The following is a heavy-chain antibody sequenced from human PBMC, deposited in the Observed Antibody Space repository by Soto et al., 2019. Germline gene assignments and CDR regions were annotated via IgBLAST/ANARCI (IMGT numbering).Heavy chain of an antibody. Sequence: PGGSLRLSCAASGFTFSSYGMHWVRQAPGKGLEWVAVISYDGSNKYYADSVKGRFTISRDNSKNTLYLQMNSLRAEDTAVYYCAKDQGYCSSTSCYRPDYWGQGTLVTVSS. CDR1: GFTFSSYG. J-gene: IGHJ4*02. D-gene: IGHD2-2*01. CDR2: ISYDGSNK. CDR3: AKDQGYCSSTSCYRPDY. V-gene: IGHV3-30*18.